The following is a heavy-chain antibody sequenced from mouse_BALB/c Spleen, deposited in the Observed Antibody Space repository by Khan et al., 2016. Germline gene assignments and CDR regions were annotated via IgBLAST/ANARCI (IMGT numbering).Heavy chain of an antibody. CDR3: ARPKTMQYYYNIDY. J-gene: IGHJ4*01. Sequence: QIQLVQSGPELKKPGETVKISCKASGYTFIHFGVNWVKQAPGKGLKWMGWINTYTGTPTYADDFKGRFAFYLEPSTSTAYLQINNIKYEYTDTYICARPKTMQYYYNIDYWGQGTTVTVSS. CDR2: INTYTGTP. V-gene: IGHV9-3-1*01. CDR1: GYTFIHFG.